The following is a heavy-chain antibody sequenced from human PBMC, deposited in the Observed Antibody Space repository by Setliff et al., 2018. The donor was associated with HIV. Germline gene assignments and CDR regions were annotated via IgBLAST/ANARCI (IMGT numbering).Heavy chain of an antibody. CDR1: GGSISSETFS. CDR3: ARGGRDGIA. CDR2: IYTSGST. D-gene: IGHD2-21*01. Sequence: SETLSLTCTVSGGSISSETFSWNWIRQPAGKGLEWIGRIYTSGSTDYNPSLKSRVTMSVDTSKNQFSLKLNSVTAADTAVYYCARGGRDGIAWGQGTLVTVSS. J-gene: IGHJ5*02. V-gene: IGHV4-4*07.